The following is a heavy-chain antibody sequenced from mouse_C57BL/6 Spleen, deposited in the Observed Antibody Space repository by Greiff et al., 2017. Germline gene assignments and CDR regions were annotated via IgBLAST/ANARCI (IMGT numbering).Heavy chain of an antibody. J-gene: IGHJ2*01. V-gene: IGHV1-54*01. CDR2: INPGSGGT. CDR1: GYAFTNYL. D-gene: IGHD3-2*02. Sequence: VQLQQSGAELVRPGTSVKVSCKASGYAFTNYLIEWVKQRPGQGLEWIGVINPGSGGTNYNEKFKGKATLTADKSSSTAYMQLSSLPSEDSSVYFCTRWGSSANFGYWGQGTTLTVAS. CDR3: TRWGSSANFGY.